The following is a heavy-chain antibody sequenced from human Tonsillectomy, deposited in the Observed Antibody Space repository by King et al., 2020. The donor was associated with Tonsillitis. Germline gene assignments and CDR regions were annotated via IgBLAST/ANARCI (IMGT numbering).Heavy chain of an antibody. V-gene: IGHV3-11*06. Sequence: VQLVESGGGLVKPGGSLRLSCAASGFTFSDYYMTWIRQTPGKGLEWISYISSSSIYTNYADAVKGRFTVSRDNAKNSLYLKMNSLRGEDTAVYYCARMDWTPGVVAFDCWGQGTMVTVSS. CDR2: ISSSSIYT. CDR3: ARMDWTPGVVAFDC. J-gene: IGHJ3*01. D-gene: IGHD3/OR15-3a*01. CDR1: GFTFSDYY.